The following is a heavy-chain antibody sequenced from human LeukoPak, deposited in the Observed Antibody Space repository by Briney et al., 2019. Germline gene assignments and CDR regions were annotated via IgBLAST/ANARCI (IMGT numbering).Heavy chain of an antibody. CDR3: ARDSIPGYDSSGYMVAFDI. D-gene: IGHD3-22*01. CDR2: INPDGSRT. J-gene: IGHJ3*02. CDR1: GFTFSPHW. V-gene: IGHV3-74*01. Sequence: PGGSLRLSCAASGFTFSPHWMHWVRQAPGKGLVWVSRINPDGSRTTYADSVKGRFTISRDNAKSTLFLQMNGLRAEDTAVYYCARDSIPGYDSSGYMVAFDIWGQGTMVTVSS.